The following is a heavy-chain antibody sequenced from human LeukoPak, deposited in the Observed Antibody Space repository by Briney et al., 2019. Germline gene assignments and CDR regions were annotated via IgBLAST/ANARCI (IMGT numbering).Heavy chain of an antibody. Sequence: SSETLSLTCAVYGGSFSVYYWSWIRQPPGKGLEWIGEINHSGSTNYNPSLKSRVTISVDTSKNQFSLKLSSVTAADTAVYYCARGEMATSYWGQGTLVTVSS. CDR3: ARGEMATSY. D-gene: IGHD5-24*01. CDR1: GGSFSVYY. V-gene: IGHV4-34*01. J-gene: IGHJ4*02. CDR2: INHSGST.